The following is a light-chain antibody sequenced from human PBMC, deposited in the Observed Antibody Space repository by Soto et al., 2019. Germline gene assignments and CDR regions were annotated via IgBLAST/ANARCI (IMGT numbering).Light chain of an antibody. CDR2: GAS. Sequence: EILMTQSPATLSVSPGEIATLSCRASRSVSNNLVWYQQRPGQAPGLLIYGASSRATGIPARFSGSGSGTEFTLTVSSLQSEDFAVYYCQQYTEWPRTFGGGTKVEIK. CDR3: QQYTEWPRT. CDR1: RSVSNN. J-gene: IGKJ4*01. V-gene: IGKV3-15*01.